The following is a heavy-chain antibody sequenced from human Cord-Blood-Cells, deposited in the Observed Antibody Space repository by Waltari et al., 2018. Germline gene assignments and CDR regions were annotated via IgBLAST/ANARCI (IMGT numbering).Heavy chain of an antibody. CDR3: ATDLSGHSSSSGNWFDP. J-gene: IGHJ5*02. CDR1: GYTLTELS. D-gene: IGHD6-6*01. V-gene: IGHV1-24*01. Sequence: QVQLVQSGAEVKKTGASVKVSCKVSGYTLTELSMHWVRQAPGKGLEWMGGVDPEDGETIYAQKFQGRVTMTEDTSTDTAYMELSSLRSEDTAVYYCATDLSGHSSSSGNWFDPWGQGTLVTVSS. CDR2: VDPEDGET.